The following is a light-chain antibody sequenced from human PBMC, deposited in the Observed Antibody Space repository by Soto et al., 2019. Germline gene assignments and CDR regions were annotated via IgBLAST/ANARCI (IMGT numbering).Light chain of an antibody. CDR2: GAS. CDR1: QSVRSN. V-gene: IGKV3-15*01. J-gene: IGKJ4*01. Sequence: EIVMTQSPATLSVSPGEGATLSCRASQSVRSNLAWYQQKPGQAPRLLIYGASTRATGIPARFSGSGSGTDFTLTISSLQPEDVATYYCQKYNSAPLTFGGGTKVDI. CDR3: QKYNSAPLT.